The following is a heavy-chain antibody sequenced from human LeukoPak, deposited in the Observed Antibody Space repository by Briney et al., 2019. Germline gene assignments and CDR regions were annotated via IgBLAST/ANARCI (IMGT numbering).Heavy chain of an antibody. CDR1: GFTFSSYG. Sequence: GRSLRLSCAASGFTFSSYGMHWVRQAPVKGLEWVAVISCDGSNKYYADSVKGRFTISRDNSKNTLYPQMNSLRAEDTAVYYCARGEYSSGWPFDYWGQGTLVTVSS. CDR3: ARGEYSSGWPFDY. V-gene: IGHV3-30*03. D-gene: IGHD6-19*01. CDR2: ISCDGSNK. J-gene: IGHJ4*02.